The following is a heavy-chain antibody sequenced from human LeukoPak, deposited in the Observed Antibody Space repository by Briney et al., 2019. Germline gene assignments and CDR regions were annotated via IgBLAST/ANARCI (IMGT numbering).Heavy chain of an antibody. J-gene: IGHJ4*02. V-gene: IGHV1-2*02. D-gene: IGHD2-15*01. CDR2: INPNSGGT. CDR1: SCYVISSY. Sequence: ASVKVSCKASSCYVISSYMLSVLRAPGQGLEWMGWINPNSGGTNYAQKFQGRVTMTRDTSISTADMELSRLRSDDTAVYYCLRLAALGHWGQGTLVTVSS. CDR3: LRLAALGH.